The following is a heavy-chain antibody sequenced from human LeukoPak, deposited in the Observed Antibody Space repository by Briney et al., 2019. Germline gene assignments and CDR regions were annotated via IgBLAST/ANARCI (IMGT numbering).Heavy chain of an antibody. CDR3: ARVYRATVVTPRWFDP. CDR2: INHSGST. CDR1: GGSFSGYY. V-gene: IGHV4-34*01. Sequence: SETLSLTCAVYGGSFSGYYWSWIRQPPGKGLEWLGEINHSGSTNYNPSLKSRVTISVDTSKNQFSLKLSSVTAADTAVYYCARVYRATVVTPRWFDPWGQGTLVTVSS. D-gene: IGHD4-23*01. J-gene: IGHJ5*02.